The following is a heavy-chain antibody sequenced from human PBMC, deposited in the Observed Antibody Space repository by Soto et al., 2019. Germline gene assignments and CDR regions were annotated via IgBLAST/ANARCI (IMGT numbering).Heavy chain of an antibody. D-gene: IGHD3-3*01. V-gene: IGHV4-31*03. CDR2: IYYSGCT. CDR3: ARVEGSWGVVTTAYYFDY. J-gene: IGHJ4*02. CDR1: GGSISSGGYY. Sequence: SETLSLTCTVSGGSISSGGYYWSWIRQHPGKGLEWIGYIYYSGCTYYNPSLKSRVTISVDTSKNQFSLKLSSVTAADTAVYYCARVEGSWGVVTTAYYFDYWGQGTLVTVSS.